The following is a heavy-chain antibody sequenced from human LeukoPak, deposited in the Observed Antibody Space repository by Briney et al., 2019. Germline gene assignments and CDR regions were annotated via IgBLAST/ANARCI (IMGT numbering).Heavy chain of an antibody. CDR2: IKEDGSEK. CDR3: GALYGGFDP. D-gene: IGHD4-23*01. Sequence: GGSLRLSCAASGFTFDDYGMSWVRQAPGKGLQWVANIKEDGSEKYYVDSVKGRFTISRDNAKNSVYLQMNSLRGEDTAVYYCGALYGGFDPWGQGTLVTVSS. CDR1: GFTFDDYG. V-gene: IGHV3-7*01. J-gene: IGHJ5*02.